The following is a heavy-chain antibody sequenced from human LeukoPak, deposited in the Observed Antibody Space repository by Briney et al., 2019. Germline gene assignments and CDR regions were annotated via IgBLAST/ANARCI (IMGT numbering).Heavy chain of an antibody. CDR1: GGSISSRSYY. CDR3: ALAADQPWWFDP. D-gene: IGHD6-13*01. J-gene: IGHJ5*02. Sequence: PSETLSLTCTVSGGSISSRSYYWGWIRQPPGKGLEWIGTFYYSGSTYYYYNPSLKSRVAISVDTSKNQFSLKLNSVTAADTAVYYCALAADQPWWFDPWGQGTLVTVSS. V-gene: IGHV4-39*01. CDR2: FYYSGSTYY.